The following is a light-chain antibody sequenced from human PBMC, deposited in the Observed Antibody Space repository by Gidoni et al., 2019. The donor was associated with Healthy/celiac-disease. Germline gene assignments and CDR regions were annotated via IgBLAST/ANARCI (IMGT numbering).Light chain of an antibody. CDR3: QQFNSYPRT. CDR2: DAS. CDR1: QSISSY. J-gene: IGKJ4*02. Sequence: DIHLTQPPSFLSASVGDRVTITCRASQSISSYLAWYQQKPGKAPKLLIYDASTLQSGVPSRFSGSGSGTEFTLTISSLQPEDFATYYCQQFNSYPRTFGRGTKVEIK. V-gene: IGKV1-9*01.